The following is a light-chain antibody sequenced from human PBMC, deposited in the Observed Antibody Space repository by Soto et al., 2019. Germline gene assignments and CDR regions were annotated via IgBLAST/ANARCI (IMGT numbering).Light chain of an antibody. CDR1: QSISSY. J-gene: IGKJ1*01. CDR3: QQSYSTPPT. V-gene: IGKV1-39*01. Sequence: DIQMTQSPSSLSASVGDRVTINCRASQSISSYLNWYQQKPGKAPKLLIYAASSLQSGVPSRFSGSGSGTDFTLTISSLQPEDFATYYCQQSYSTPPTFGQGTKV. CDR2: AAS.